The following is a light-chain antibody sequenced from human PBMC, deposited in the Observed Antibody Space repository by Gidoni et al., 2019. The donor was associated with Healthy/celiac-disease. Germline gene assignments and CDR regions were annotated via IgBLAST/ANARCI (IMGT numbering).Light chain of an antibody. CDR2: GAS. Sequence: PATLSVSPGERATLSCRAHQSVRSHLACFQPTPGQAPRLLLYGASTRATSIPASFRGCGSGTEFTLTLSSLPSADFAVYYFQQYNNWPPWTFGQGTKVEIK. V-gene: IGKV3-15*01. CDR3: QQYNNWPPWT. CDR1: QSVRSH. J-gene: IGKJ1*01.